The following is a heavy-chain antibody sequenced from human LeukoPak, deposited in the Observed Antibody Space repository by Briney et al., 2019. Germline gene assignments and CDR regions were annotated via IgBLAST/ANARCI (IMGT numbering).Heavy chain of an antibody. J-gene: IGHJ4*02. CDR1: GGSISSYY. V-gene: IGHV4-59*08. Sequence: SETLSLTCTVSGGSISSYYWSWIRQPPGKGLEWIRYISYSGSANYNPSLKSRVTMSVDTSKNQFSLKLSSVTAADTAVYYCARYGYGDPLFDHWGQGTLVTVSS. CDR3: ARYGYGDPLFDH. D-gene: IGHD4-17*01. CDR2: ISYSGSA.